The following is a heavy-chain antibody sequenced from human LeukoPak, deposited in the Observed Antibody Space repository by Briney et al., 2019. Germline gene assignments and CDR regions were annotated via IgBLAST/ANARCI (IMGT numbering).Heavy chain of an antibody. CDR2: ISARNGNI. Sequence: ASVKVSCKASGYTFTSFGISWLRQAPGQGLEWMGWISARNGNINYAQKFQGRVTMTTDTSTSTAYMELRSLRSDDTAVYYCARDNGGAYYFDTSAYYHNDAFDIWGQGTMGTVSS. J-gene: IGHJ3*02. D-gene: IGHD3-22*01. V-gene: IGHV1-18*01. CDR1: GYTFTSFG. CDR3: ARDNGGAYYFDTSAYYHNDAFDI.